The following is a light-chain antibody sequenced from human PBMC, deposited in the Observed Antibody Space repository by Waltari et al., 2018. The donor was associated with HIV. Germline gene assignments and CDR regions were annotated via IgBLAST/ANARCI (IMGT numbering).Light chain of an antibody. Sequence: DTQMTQTPSSLSASVGDRVTITCRASQDIRNHLAWFQQKPGKAPKSLIYDASNLQSVVPSKFSVSGSGTDFILTISNLQPEDFASYYCQQYRNYPPTFGQGTRVEI. CDR3: QQYRNYPPT. CDR2: DAS. V-gene: IGKV1-16*02. J-gene: IGKJ1*01. CDR1: QDIRNH.